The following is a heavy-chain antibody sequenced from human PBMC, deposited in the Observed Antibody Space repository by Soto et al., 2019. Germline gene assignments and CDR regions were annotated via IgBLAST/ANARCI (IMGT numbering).Heavy chain of an antibody. CDR1: GYTFSNDG. J-gene: IGHJ6*02. Sequence: ASVKVSCKASGYTFSNDGINWVRQAPGQGLEWMGWISAYNGNTEYAQNFQGRVTMATDTSTSTAYMELRSLRSDDTAVYSCARGGPTSADYYYGMDVWGLGTTVTVSS. V-gene: IGHV1-18*01. CDR2: ISAYNGNT. CDR3: ARGGPTSADYYYGMDV. D-gene: IGHD3-10*01.